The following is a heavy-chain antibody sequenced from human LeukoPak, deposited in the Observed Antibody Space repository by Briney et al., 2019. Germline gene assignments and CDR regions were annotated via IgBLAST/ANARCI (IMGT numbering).Heavy chain of an antibody. CDR3: TRLGAYSSSWYESGHNWFDP. J-gene: IGHJ5*02. V-gene: IGHV3-73*01. D-gene: IGHD6-13*01. CDR2: IRSKANSYAT. CDR1: GFTFSGSA. Sequence: GGSLRLSCAASGFTFSGSAMHWVRQASGKGLEWVGRIRSKANSYATAYAASVKGRFTISRDDSKNTAYLQMNSLKTEDTAVYYCTRLGAYSSSWYESGHNWFDPWGQGTLVTVSS.